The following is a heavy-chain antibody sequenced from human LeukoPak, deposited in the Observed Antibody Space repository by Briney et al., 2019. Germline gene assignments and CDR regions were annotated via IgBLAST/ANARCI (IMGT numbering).Heavy chain of an antibody. Sequence: PSETLCLTCAVYGGSFSGYYWSWVRQPPGKGLEWIGEINHSGSTNYNPSLKSRVTISVDTSKNQFSLKLSSVTAADTAVYYCARLAYVWGRYRYMGYNWFDPWGQGTLVTVSS. V-gene: IGHV4-34*01. CDR1: GGSFSGYY. D-gene: IGHD3-16*02. J-gene: IGHJ5*02. CDR3: ARLAYVWGRYRYMGYNWFDP. CDR2: INHSGST.